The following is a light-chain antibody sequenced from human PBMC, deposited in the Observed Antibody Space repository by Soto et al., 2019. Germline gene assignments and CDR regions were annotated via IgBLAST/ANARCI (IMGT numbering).Light chain of an antibody. CDR3: SSYTHTCTLYV. V-gene: IGLV2-14*01. Sequence: QSALTQPASVSGSPGQSITISCTGTSSDIGTYNYVSWYQQHSGKAPKLIISDVSNRPSGVSNRFSGSKSGNSASLTISGLQADDEADYYCSSYTHTCTLYVFGTGTKVTVL. CDR2: DVS. J-gene: IGLJ1*01. CDR1: SSDIGTYNY.